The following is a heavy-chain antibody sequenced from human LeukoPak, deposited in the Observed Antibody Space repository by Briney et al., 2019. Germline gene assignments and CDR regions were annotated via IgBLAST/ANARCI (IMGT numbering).Heavy chain of an antibody. Sequence: GGSLRLSCAASGFTFSSYGMHWVRQAPGKGLEWVAVISYDGSNKYYADSVKGRFTISRDNSKNTLYLQMNSLRAEDTAVYYCAKENDGDGSGYYYGMDVWGQGTTVTVSS. D-gene: IGHD4-17*01. CDR3: AKENDGDGSGYYYGMDV. V-gene: IGHV3-30*18. CDR1: GFTFSSYG. J-gene: IGHJ6*02. CDR2: ISYDGSNK.